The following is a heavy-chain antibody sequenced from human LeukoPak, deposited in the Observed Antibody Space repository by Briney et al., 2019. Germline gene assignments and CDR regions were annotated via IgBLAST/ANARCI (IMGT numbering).Heavy chain of an antibody. CDR2: INHSGST. D-gene: IGHD3-9*01. CDR1: GGSFSGYY. CDR3: ARGRLLGSNYDILTGYSSPYYFDY. V-gene: IGHV4-34*01. J-gene: IGHJ4*02. Sequence: PSETLSLTCAVYGGSFSGYYWSWIRQPPGKGLEWIGEINHSGSTNYNPSLKSRVTISVDTSKNQFSLKLSSVTAADTAVYYCARGRLLGSNYDILTGYSSPYYFDYWGQGTLVTVSS.